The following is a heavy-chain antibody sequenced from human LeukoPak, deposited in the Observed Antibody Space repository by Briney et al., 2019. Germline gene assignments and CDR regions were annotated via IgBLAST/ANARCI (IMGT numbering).Heavy chain of an antibody. CDR1: GFTFSSYA. D-gene: IGHD2-2*01. J-gene: IGHJ3*02. CDR3: GKDRGGGRTSWGYAFDT. CDR2: ISGSGGST. Sequence: GGSLRLSCAASGFTFSSYAMSWVRQAPGKGLEWVSAISGSGGSTYYADSVKGRFTISRDNSKDTLYLQMNSLRAEDTAVYYCGKDRGGGRTSWGYAFDTGGQGTMVTVFS. V-gene: IGHV3-23*01.